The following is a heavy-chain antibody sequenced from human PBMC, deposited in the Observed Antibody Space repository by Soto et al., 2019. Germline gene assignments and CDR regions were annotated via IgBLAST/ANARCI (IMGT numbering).Heavy chain of an antibody. CDR3: ARATSPRNPRRPGFSLSDYDYYGMDV. CDR2: IHPSASYT. J-gene: IGHJ6*01. CDR1: GYTLTSYW. V-gene: IGHV5-10-1*01. Sequence: PGQSLKISCKGLGYTLTSYWSSWVRQMPGKGLEWMWRIHPSASYTNYTPCFQGHVTISADKSISTAYLQWSSLKASDTAVYYCARATSPRNPRRPGFSLSDYDYYGMDVWGQGTTVTVSS. D-gene: IGHD4-4*01.